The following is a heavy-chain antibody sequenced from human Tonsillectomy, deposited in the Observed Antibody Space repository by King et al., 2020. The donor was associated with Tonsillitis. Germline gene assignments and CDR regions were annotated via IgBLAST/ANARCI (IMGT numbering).Heavy chain of an antibody. CDR2: IYTGDSNT. D-gene: IGHD2-8*01. J-gene: IGHJ4*02. Sequence: EQLVQSGAEVKKPGVSLKISCRASGYIFTDCWIGWVRLVPGKGLEWMGIIYTGDSNTRYSPSFQGQVTISADKSLSTAYLQWSSLKTSDTAMYYCAKEKWGQVDSWGQGTLVTVSS. CDR1: GYIFTDCW. CDR3: AKEKWGQVDS. V-gene: IGHV5-51*03.